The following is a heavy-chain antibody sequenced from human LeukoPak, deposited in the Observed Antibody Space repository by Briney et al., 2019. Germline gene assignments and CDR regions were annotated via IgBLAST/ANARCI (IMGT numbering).Heavy chain of an antibody. CDR1: GGTFSSYA. CDR2: IIPIFGTA. CDR3: ARDPDYGGNPRFDY. Sequence: ASVKVSCKASGGTFSSYAISWVRQAPGQGLEWMGGIIPIFGTANYAQKFQGRVTITADESTSTAYMELSSLRSEDTAVYYCARDPDYGGNPRFDYWGQGTLVTVSS. V-gene: IGHV1-69*13. J-gene: IGHJ4*02. D-gene: IGHD4-23*01.